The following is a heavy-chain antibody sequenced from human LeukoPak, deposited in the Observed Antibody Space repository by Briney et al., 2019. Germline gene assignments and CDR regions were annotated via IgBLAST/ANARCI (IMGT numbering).Heavy chain of an antibody. CDR1: GFTFSSYG. D-gene: IGHD6-13*01. V-gene: IGHV3-30*18. J-gene: IGHJ4*02. CDR3: AKDPGYSSSFPDY. Sequence: GALRLSCAASGFTFSSYGMHWVRQAPGKGLEWVAVISYDGSNKYYADSVKGRFTISRDNSKNTLYLQMNSLRAEDTAVYYCAKDPGYSSSFPDYWGQGTLVTVSS. CDR2: ISYDGSNK.